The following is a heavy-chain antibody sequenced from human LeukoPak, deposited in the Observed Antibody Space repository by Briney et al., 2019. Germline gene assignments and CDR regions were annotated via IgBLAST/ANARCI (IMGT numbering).Heavy chain of an antibody. CDR3: ARVAFRRGMATIRTFDY. CDR1: GGSISSSSYY. J-gene: IGHJ4*02. CDR2: IYYSGST. D-gene: IGHD5-24*01. Sequence: PSETLSLTCTVSGGSISSSSYYWGWIRQPPGKGLEWIGSIYYSGSTYYNPSLKGRVTISVDTSKNQFSLKLSSVTAADTAVYFCARVAFRRGMATIRTFDYWGQGTLVTVSS. V-gene: IGHV4-39*07.